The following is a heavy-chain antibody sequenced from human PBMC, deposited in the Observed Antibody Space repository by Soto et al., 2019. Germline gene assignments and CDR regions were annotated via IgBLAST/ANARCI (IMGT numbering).Heavy chain of an antibody. V-gene: IGHV3-48*01. D-gene: IGHD6-13*01. J-gene: IGHJ3*02. CDR3: AREVSAAAGLRFAFDI. CDR2: ISSSSSTI. Sequence: EVQLVESGGGLVQPGGSLRLSCAASGFTFSSYSMNWVRQAPGKGLEWVSYISSSSSTIYYADSVKGRFTISRDNAKNLRYLHMNSLRAEDTAVYYCAREVSAAAGLRFAFDIWGQGTMVTVSS. CDR1: GFTFSSYS.